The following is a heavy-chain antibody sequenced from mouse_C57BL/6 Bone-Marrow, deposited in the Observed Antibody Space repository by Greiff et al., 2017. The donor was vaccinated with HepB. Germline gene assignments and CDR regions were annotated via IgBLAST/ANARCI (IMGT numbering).Heavy chain of an antibody. CDR2: INPYNGGT. J-gene: IGHJ2*01. D-gene: IGHD1-1*01. CDR1: GYTFTDYY. CDR3: ARGATVVAKDFDY. V-gene: IGHV1-19*01. Sequence: EVQLQQSGPVLVKPGASVKMSCKASGYTFTDYYMNGVKQSHGKSLEWIGVINPYNGGTSYNQKFKGKATLTVDKSSSTAYMELNSLTSEDPAVYYCARGATVVAKDFDYWGQGTTLTVSS.